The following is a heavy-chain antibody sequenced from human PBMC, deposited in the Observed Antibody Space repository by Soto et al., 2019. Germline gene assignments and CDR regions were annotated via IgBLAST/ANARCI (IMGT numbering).Heavy chain of an antibody. Sequence: GASVKVSCKASGGTFSSYAISWVRQAPGQGLEWMGGIIPIFGTANYAQKFQGRVTITADKSTSTAYMELSSLRSADTAVYYCARDAELPQSSSWYPYYYGMDVWGQGTTVTVSS. CDR1: GGTFSSYA. D-gene: IGHD6-13*01. CDR3: ARDAELPQSSSWYPYYYGMDV. J-gene: IGHJ6*02. V-gene: IGHV1-69*06. CDR2: IIPIFGTA.